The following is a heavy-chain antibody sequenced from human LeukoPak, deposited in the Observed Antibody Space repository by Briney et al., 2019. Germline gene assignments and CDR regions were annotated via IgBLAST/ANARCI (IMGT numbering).Heavy chain of an antibody. Sequence: GGSLRLSCAASGFTFRSYAMHWVRQAPGKGLEYVSAISSNGGSTYYAHSVKGRFTISRDNTKNTMYLQMGSLRAEDMAVCYCAASGRYYRGYAFDIWGQGTMVTVSS. CDR1: GFTFRSYA. CDR2: ISSNGGST. J-gene: IGHJ3*02. D-gene: IGHD1-26*01. CDR3: AASGRYYRGYAFDI. V-gene: IGHV3-64*01.